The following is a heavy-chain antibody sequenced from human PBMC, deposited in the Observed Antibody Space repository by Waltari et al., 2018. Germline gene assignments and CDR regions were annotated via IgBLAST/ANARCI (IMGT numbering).Heavy chain of an antibody. V-gene: IGHV4-4*07. CDR1: GGSISSYY. Sequence: QVQLQESGPGLVKPSETLSLTCTVSGGSISSYYWSWIRQPAGKGLEWIGHINTSGSTNYNPSLKSRVTMSVDTSKNQFSLKLNSVTAADTAIYYCTRGRGGGGSSNNWFDPWGQGTLVIVSS. CDR3: TRGRGGGGSSNNWFDP. J-gene: IGHJ5*02. CDR2: INTSGST. D-gene: IGHD1-26*01.